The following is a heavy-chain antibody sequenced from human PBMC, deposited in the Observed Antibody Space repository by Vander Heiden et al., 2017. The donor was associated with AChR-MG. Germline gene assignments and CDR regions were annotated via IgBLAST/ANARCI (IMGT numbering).Heavy chain of an antibody. J-gene: IGHJ4*02. Sequence: QVQLLESGGGVVQPGRSLRLSCAASGFTFRNYVMHWVRHAPGKGLEWVEFIWSDGSDKNSADSVKGRFTISRDNSKNKVYLQMNSLRAEDTAVYYCARDSDDSSMALSSDFDFWGQGTLVTVSS. CDR2: IWSDGSDK. D-gene: IGHD3-16*01. CDR1: GFTFRNYV. CDR3: ARDSDDSSMALSSDFDF. V-gene: IGHV3-33*01.